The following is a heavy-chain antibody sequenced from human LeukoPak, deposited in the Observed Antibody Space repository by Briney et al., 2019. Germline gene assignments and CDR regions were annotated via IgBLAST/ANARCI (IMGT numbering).Heavy chain of an antibody. CDR3: ARGPYYDFDY. J-gene: IGHJ4*02. V-gene: IGHV4-39*01. D-gene: IGHD3-16*01. CDR2: IYYSGRT. CDR1: GGSISSSSYC. Sequence: SETLSLTCTVSGGSISSSSYCWGWIRQPPGKGLEWIGSIYYSGRTYYNPSLRSRVTISVDTSKNQLSLKLSSVTAADTAVYNCARGPYYDFDYWGQGTLVTVSS.